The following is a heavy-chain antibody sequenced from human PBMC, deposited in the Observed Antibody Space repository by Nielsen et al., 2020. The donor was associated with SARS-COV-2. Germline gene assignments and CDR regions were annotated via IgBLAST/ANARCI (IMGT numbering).Heavy chain of an antibody. V-gene: IGHV3-11*04. CDR2: ISSSGTTI. D-gene: IGHD6-19*01. J-gene: IGHJ4*02. CDR3: ARVYSAVAGTDS. Sequence: GESLKISCAASGFTFSDYYMSWLRQAPGKGLEWVSYISSSGTTIYYADSVEGRFTISRDNAKNSLYLQMNSLRGEDTAVYYCARVYSAVAGTDSWGQGILVIVSS. CDR1: GFTFSDYY.